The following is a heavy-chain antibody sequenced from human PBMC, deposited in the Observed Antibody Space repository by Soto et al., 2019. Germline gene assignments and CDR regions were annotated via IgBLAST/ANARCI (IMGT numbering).Heavy chain of an antibody. Sequence: SETLSLTCTVSGGSVSSGSYYWSWIRQPPGKGLEWIGYIYYSGSTNYNPSLKSRVTISVDTSKNQFSLKLSSVTAADTAVYYCAREEYYYDSSGPGVYGMDVWGQGTTVTVSS. CDR1: GGSVSSGSYY. J-gene: IGHJ6*02. V-gene: IGHV4-61*01. CDR2: IYYSGST. D-gene: IGHD3-22*01. CDR3: AREEYYYDSSGPGVYGMDV.